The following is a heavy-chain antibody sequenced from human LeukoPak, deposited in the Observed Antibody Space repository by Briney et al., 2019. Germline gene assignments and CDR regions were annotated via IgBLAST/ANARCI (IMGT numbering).Heavy chain of an antibody. CDR3: ARDGYCSGGSCYGYYFDY. Sequence: GGSLRLSCAASGFTFSDYYMSWIRQAPGKGLEWVSYISSSGSTIYYTDSVKGRFTISRDNAKKSLYLQMNSLRAEDTAVYYCARDGYCSGGSCYGYYFDYWGQGTLVTVSS. J-gene: IGHJ4*02. D-gene: IGHD2-15*01. CDR1: GFTFSDYY. V-gene: IGHV3-11*01. CDR2: ISSSGSTI.